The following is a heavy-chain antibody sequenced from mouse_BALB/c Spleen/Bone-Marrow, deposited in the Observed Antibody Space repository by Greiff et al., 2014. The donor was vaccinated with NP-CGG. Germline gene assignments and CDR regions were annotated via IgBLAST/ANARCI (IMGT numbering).Heavy chain of an antibody. CDR2: ISSGGSYT. J-gene: IGHJ1*01. Sequence: VQLQQPGGGLVKPGGSLKLSCAASGFTFSSYAMSWVRQTPEKRLEWVATISSGGSYTYYADSVKGRFTISRDTAKNTLYLQMSKLRSEDTAMYYCARQDYYGSSPSWYFDVWGAGTTVTVSS. V-gene: IGHV5-9-3*01. D-gene: IGHD1-1*01. CDR1: GFTFSSYA. CDR3: ARQDYYGSSPSWYFDV.